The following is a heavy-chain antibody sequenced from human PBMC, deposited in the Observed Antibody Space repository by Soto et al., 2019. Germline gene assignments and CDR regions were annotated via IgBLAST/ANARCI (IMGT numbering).Heavy chain of an antibody. J-gene: IGHJ6*02. CDR3: ARDPNFSLTFHYYGMDV. CDR2: INPSDGSA. CDR1: GYIFINYG. V-gene: IGHV1-46*01. Sequence: ASVKVSCKASGYIFINYGITWVRQAPGQGLEWMGSINPSDGSASYARGLKGRVALTRDTSTSTVYMEVSSLTSEDTAVYFCARDPNFSLTFHYYGMDVWGQGTTVTVSS.